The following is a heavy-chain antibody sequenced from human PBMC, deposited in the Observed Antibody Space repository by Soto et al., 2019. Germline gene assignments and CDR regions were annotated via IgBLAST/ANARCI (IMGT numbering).Heavy chain of an antibody. CDR2: IYPGDSDT. J-gene: IGHJ6*02. Sequence: PXESLTISCKGSGYDFKTYWIGLARQMPGKGLELMGIIYPGDSDTRYSPSFQGQVTISADKSISTAYLQWSSLKASETAMYYCARSAGYCSSTSCYTNYYYGMDVWGQGTTVTVSS. V-gene: IGHV5-51*01. CDR3: ARSAGYCSSTSCYTNYYYGMDV. CDR1: GYDFKTYW. D-gene: IGHD2-2*02.